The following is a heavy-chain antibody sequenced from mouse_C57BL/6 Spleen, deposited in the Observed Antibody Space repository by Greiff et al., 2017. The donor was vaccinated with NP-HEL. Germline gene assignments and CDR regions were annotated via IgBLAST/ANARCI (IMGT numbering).Heavy chain of an antibody. CDR1: GYAFSSYW. D-gene: IGHD2-3*01. V-gene: IGHV1-80*01. CDR2: IYPGDGDT. CDR3: ARVMDTTNYFDY. Sequence: QVHVKQSGAELVKPGASVKISCKASGYAFSSYWMNWVKQRPGKGLEWIGQIYPGDGDTNYNGKFKGKATLTADKSSSTAYMQLSSLTSEDSAVYVCARVMDTTNYFDYWGQGTTLTVSS. J-gene: IGHJ2*01.